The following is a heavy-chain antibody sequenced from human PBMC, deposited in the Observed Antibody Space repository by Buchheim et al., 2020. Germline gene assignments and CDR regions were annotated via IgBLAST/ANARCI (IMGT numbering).Heavy chain of an antibody. Sequence: QVQLVESGGGVVQPGRSLRLSCAASGFTFRSYGMHWVRQAPGKGLEWVAVIWYDGSNKYYADSVKGRFTISRDNSKNTLYLQMNSLRAEDTAVYYCAREGSPGLRYFDWLLLGWFDPWGQGTL. D-gene: IGHD3-9*01. J-gene: IGHJ5*02. CDR2: IWYDGSNK. V-gene: IGHV3-30*19. CDR1: GFTFRSYG. CDR3: AREGSPGLRYFDWLLLGWFDP.